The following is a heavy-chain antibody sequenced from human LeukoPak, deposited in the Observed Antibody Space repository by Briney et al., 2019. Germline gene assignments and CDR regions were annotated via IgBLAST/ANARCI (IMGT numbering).Heavy chain of an antibody. J-gene: IGHJ4*02. CDR1: GGSISSSSYY. V-gene: IGHV4-39*07. Sequence: SETLSLTCTVSGGSISSSSYYWGWIRQPPGKGLEWIGSIYYSGSTYYNPSLKSRVTISVDTSKNQFSLKLSSVTAADTAVYYCARLIRFRTIGWGQGTLVTASS. CDR2: IYYSGST. D-gene: IGHD3/OR15-3a*01. CDR3: ARLIRFRTIG.